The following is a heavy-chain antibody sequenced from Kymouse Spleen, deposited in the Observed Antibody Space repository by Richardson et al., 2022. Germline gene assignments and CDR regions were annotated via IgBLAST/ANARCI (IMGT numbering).Heavy chain of an antibody. CDR1: GFTFSSYG. CDR2: IWYDGSNK. Sequence: QVQLVESGGGVVQPGRSLRLSCAASGFTFSSYGMHWVRQAPGKGLEWVAVIWYDGSNKYYADSVKGRFTISRDNSKNTLYLQMNSLRAEDTAVYYCARVLYGSGSYYGDWFDPWGQGTLVTVSS. V-gene: IGHV3-33*01. CDR3: ARVLYGSGSYYGDWFDP. D-gene: IGHD3-10*01. J-gene: IGHJ5*02.